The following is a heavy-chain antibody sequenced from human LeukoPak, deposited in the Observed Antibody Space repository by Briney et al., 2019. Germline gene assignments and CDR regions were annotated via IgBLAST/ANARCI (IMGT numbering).Heavy chain of an antibody. CDR1: GFTFSSNW. Sequence: GGSLRLSCAASGFTFSSNWMHWVRRAPGRGLEWVSGISAGGDLTFHADPVKGRFTISRDNSKNTLYLQMNSLRADDTAEYYCAKSLLTTASGTGRAFDLWGQGTMVTVSS. CDR3: AKSLLTTASGTGRAFDL. J-gene: IGHJ3*01. CDR2: ISAGGDLT. V-gene: IGHV3-23*01. D-gene: IGHD1-26*01.